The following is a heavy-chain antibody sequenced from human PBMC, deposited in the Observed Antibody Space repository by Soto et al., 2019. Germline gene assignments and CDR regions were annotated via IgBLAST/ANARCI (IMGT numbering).Heavy chain of an antibody. D-gene: IGHD6-13*01. CDR3: AREEAAARPRGYYYGMDV. V-gene: IGHV1-69*06. J-gene: IGHJ6*02. CDR1: GGTFSSYA. CDR2: IIPIFGTA. Sequence: SVKVSCKASGGTFSSYAISWVRQAPGQGLEWMGGIIPIFGTANYAQKFQGRVTITADKSTSTAYMELSSLRSEDTAVYYCAREEAAARPRGYYYGMDVWGHGTTVTVSS.